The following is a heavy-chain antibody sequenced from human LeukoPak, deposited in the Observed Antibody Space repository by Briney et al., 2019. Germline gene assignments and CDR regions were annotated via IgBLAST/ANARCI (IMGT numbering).Heavy chain of an antibody. CDR1: GGTFSSYA. V-gene: IGHV1-69*06. J-gene: IGHJ4*02. CDR3: ARASLTPPYYYGSGSYYSRINYFDY. Sequence: SVKVSCKASGGTFSSYAISWVRQAPGQGLEWMGGIIPIFGTANYAQKFQGRVTITADKSTSTAYMELSSLRSEDTAVYYCARASLTPPYYYGSGSYYSRINYFDYWGQGTLVTVSS. D-gene: IGHD3-10*01. CDR2: IIPIFGTA.